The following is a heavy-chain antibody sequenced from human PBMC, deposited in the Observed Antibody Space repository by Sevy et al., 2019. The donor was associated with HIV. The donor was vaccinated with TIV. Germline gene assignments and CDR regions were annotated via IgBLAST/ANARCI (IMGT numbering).Heavy chain of an antibody. CDR2: MNQDGTER. Sequence: GGSLRLSCAASGFTFSIYAMHWVRQAPGKGLEWVATMNQDGTERDYVDSVKGRFTISRDNTKTSLFLQMNSLSAEDTGVYYCVREGLGGFSYSLDCWGQGTLVTVSS. CDR1: GFTFSIYA. CDR3: VREGLGGFSYSLDC. J-gene: IGHJ4*02. D-gene: IGHD3-16*01. V-gene: IGHV3-7*01.